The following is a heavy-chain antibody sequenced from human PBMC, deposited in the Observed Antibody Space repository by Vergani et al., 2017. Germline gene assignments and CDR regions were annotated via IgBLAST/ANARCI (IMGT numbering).Heavy chain of an antibody. CDR3: ARKAYSRRGFVAFDY. J-gene: IGHJ4*02. Sequence: QVQLQQWGAGLLKPSETLSLTCAVYGGSFSGYYWSWIRQPPGKGLEWIGYIYYSGSTYYNPTLKSRVTISVNTSKNQFALKLSYMTAADTAVYYCARKAYSRRGFVAFDYWGQGTLVTVSS. CDR1: GGSFSGYY. D-gene: IGHD5-12*01. V-gene: IGHV4-34*01. CDR2: IYYSGST.